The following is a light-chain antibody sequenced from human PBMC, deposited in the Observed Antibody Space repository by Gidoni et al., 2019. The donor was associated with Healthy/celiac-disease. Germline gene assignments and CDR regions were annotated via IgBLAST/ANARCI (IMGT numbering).Light chain of an antibody. CDR1: QSISSW. CDR2: KAS. CDR3: QQYYGK. J-gene: IGKJ1*01. V-gene: IGKV1-5*03. Sequence: DIQMTQSPSTLSASVGDRVTITCRASQSISSWLAWYQQKPGKAPKLLIYKASSLESGVPSRFSGSGSGTEFTLTISSLQPDDFATYYCQQYYGKVXQGTKVEIK.